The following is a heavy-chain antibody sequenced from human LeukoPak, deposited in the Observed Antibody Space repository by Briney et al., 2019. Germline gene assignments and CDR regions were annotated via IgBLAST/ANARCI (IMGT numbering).Heavy chain of an antibody. CDR2: INPNSGGT. D-gene: IGHD6-19*01. CDR3: ARDLGGRQWLAVCFDY. J-gene: IGHJ4*02. Sequence: GASVKVSCKASGYTFTGYYMHWVRQAPGQGLEWMGWINPNSGGTNYAQKFQGGVTMTRDTSISTAYMELSRLRSDDTAVYYCARDLGGRQWLAVCFDYWGQGTLVTVSS. CDR1: GYTFTGYY. V-gene: IGHV1-2*02.